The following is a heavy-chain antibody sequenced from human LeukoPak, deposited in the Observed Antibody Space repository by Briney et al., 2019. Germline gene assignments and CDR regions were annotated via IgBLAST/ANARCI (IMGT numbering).Heavy chain of an antibody. CDR2: INSDGSCT. Sequence: GGSLRLSCAASGFTFSSYWMHWVRQAPGKGLVWVSRINSDGSCTSYADSVKGRFTISRDNAKNTLYLQMNSLRAEDTAVYYCARVKVGITMVRGVNPLDYWGQGTLVTVSS. J-gene: IGHJ4*02. CDR1: GFTFSSYW. V-gene: IGHV3-74*01. CDR3: ARVKVGITMVRGVNPLDY. D-gene: IGHD3-10*01.